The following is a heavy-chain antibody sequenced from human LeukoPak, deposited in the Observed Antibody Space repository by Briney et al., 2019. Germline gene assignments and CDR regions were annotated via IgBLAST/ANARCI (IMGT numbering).Heavy chain of an antibody. Sequence: PGGSLRLSCAASGFTFSSYAMSWVRQAPGKGREGGSAISGSGGGTYYADSVKGRFTISRDNSKNTLYLQMNSLRAEDTAVYYCAKEVGGSSDPFDYWGQGTLVTVSS. CDR3: AKEVGGSSDPFDY. V-gene: IGHV3-23*01. CDR1: GFTFSSYA. D-gene: IGHD6-6*01. J-gene: IGHJ4*02. CDR2: ISGSGGGT.